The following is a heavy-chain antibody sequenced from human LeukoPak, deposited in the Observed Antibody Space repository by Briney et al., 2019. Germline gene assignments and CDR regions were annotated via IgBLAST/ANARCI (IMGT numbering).Heavy chain of an antibody. J-gene: IGHJ6*03. Sequence: GGSLRLSCAASGFTLSSYSMNWVRQAPGKGLEWVSYISSSSTTIYYADSVKGRFTISRDNAKNSLYLQVNSLRAEDTAVYYCTRGDYYYYYMDVWGKGTTVTVSS. CDR2: ISSSSTTI. V-gene: IGHV3-48*01. CDR1: GFTLSSYS. CDR3: TRGDYYYYYMDV.